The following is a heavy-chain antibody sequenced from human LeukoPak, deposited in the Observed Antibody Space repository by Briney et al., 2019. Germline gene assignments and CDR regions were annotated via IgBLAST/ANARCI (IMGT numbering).Heavy chain of an antibody. V-gene: IGHV3-7*01. CDR3: AKDRERAFDY. J-gene: IGHJ4*02. CDR2: IKQDGSEK. CDR1: GFTFSSYW. D-gene: IGHD1-26*01. Sequence: QTGGSLRLSCAASGFTFSSYWMSWVRQAPGKGLEWVANIKQDGSEKYYVDSVKGRFTISRDNSKNTLYLQMNSLRAEDTAVYYCAKDRERAFDYWGQGTLVTVSS.